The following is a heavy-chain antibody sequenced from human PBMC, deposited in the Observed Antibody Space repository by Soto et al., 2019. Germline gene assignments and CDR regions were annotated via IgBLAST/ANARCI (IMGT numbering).Heavy chain of an antibody. V-gene: IGHV2-5*02. J-gene: IGHJ4*02. CDR3: TQRQRYCGSNCYSGFDY. CDR1: GFSLSTSGVG. D-gene: IGHD2-21*02. CDR2: IYWDDDK. Sequence: QITLKESGPTLVTPTQTLTLTCTFSGFSLSTSGVGVGWIRQPPGKALEWLARIYWDDDKRYSPSLHSRPTITKATTKTQVVLTMTHMDPVETAPYCCTQRQRYCGSNCYSGFDYWGQGTLVNVSS.